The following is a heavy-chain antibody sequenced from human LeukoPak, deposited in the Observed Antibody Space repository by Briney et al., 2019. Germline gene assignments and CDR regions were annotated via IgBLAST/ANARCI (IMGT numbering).Heavy chain of an antibody. J-gene: IGHJ4*02. CDR2: IIPTLGIA. Sequence: GSSVKVSCKASGGTFSSYAISWVRQAPGQGLEWMGRIIPTLGIANYAQKFQGRVTITADKSTSTAYMELSSLRSEDTAVYYCARDHGGDPPDYWGQGTLVTVSS. CDR3: ARDHGGDPPDY. D-gene: IGHD2-21*01. V-gene: IGHV1-69*04. CDR1: GGTFSSYA.